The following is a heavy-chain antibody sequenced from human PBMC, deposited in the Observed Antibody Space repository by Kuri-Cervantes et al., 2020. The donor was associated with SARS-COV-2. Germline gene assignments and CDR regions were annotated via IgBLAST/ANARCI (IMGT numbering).Heavy chain of an antibody. Sequence: GGSLRLSCAASGFTFSSYAMNWVRQAPGKGLEWVSSISSISSFIYYADAVKGRFTISRDNAKNSLYLQMNSLRAEDTAVYYCARDRSSSSRLRYYYYYMDVWGKGTTVTVSS. J-gene: IGHJ6*03. CDR3: ARDRSSSSRLRYYYYYMDV. V-gene: IGHV3-21*01. CDR2: ISSISSFI. D-gene: IGHD6-6*01. CDR1: GFTFSSYA.